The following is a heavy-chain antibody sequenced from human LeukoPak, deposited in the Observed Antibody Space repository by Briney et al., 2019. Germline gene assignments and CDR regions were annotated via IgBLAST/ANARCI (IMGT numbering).Heavy chain of an antibody. V-gene: IGHV1-18*01. CDR2: ISAYNGNT. J-gene: IGHJ4*02. CDR3: ARDWEDNLLYYYDSTPEDY. D-gene: IGHD3-22*01. CDR1: GYTFTSYG. Sequence: ASVKVSCKASGYTFTSYGISWMRQAPGQGLEWMGWISAYNGNTDYAQKLQGRVTMTTDTSTSTAYMELRSLRSDDTAVYYCARDWEDNLLYYYDSTPEDYWGQGTLVTVSS.